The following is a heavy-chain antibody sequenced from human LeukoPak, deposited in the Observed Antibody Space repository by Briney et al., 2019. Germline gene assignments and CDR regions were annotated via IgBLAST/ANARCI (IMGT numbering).Heavy chain of an antibody. Sequence: GGSLRLSCAASGFTFSNSGMHWVRQAPGKGLEWVAVISYDGNNKYYADSVKGRFTISRDNSKNTLYLQMNSLRAEDTAVYYCAKDQGLFLVGWFDPWGQGTLVTV. V-gene: IGHV3-30*18. CDR1: GFTFSNSG. CDR3: AKDQGLFLVGWFDP. D-gene: IGHD3-3*01. J-gene: IGHJ5*02. CDR2: ISYDGNNK.